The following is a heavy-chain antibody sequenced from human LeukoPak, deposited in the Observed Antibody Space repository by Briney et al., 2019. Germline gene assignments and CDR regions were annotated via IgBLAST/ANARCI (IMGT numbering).Heavy chain of an antibody. D-gene: IGHD6-19*01. Sequence: GGSLRLSCAASGFTFSSSWMSWVRQAPGKGLEWFATIRADGGLRNYVHSVMGRFTISRDNAKNSLYLQMNRLRAEDTAVYYCARDPLYGSGAWGQGTLVTVSS. CDR2: IRADGGLR. V-gene: IGHV3-7*05. J-gene: IGHJ5*02. CDR1: GFTFSSSW. CDR3: ARDPLYGSGA.